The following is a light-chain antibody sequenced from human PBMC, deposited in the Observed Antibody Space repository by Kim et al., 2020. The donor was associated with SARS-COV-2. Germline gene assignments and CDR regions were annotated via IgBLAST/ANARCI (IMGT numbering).Light chain of an antibody. CDR3: QAWDSSTYV. Sequence: SYELTQPPSVSVSPGQTANITCSGDKLGDTYASWYQQRPGQSPILVIYEDNKRPSGIPERFSGSNSENTATLTISGTQAMDEADYYCQAWDSSTYV. V-gene: IGLV3-1*01. CDR2: EDN. CDR1: KLGDTY. J-gene: IGLJ1*01.